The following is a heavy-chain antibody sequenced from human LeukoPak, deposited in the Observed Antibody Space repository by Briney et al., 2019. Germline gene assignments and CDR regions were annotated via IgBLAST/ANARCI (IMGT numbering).Heavy chain of an antibody. D-gene: IGHD2-21*02. Sequence: PGGPLRLSCAASGFSFSSYTMHWVRQAPGKGLEWVSIISSSSSYIYYADSVKGRFTISRDNAKNALYLQMNSLRVEDTAVYYCARDGRCGGDCYASWGQGTLVTVSS. CDR2: ISSSSSYI. J-gene: IGHJ4*02. CDR1: GFSFSSYT. V-gene: IGHV3-21*01. CDR3: ARDGRCGGDCYAS.